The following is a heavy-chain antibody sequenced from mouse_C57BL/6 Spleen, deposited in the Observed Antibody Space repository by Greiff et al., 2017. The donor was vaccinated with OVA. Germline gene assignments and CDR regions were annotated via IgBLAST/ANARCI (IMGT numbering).Heavy chain of an antibody. D-gene: IGHD4-1*01. V-gene: IGHV1-80*01. CDR2: IYPGDGDT. J-gene: IGHJ2*01. CDR1: GYAFSSYW. Sequence: VKLMESGAELVKPGASVKISCKASGYAFSSYWMNWVKQRPGKGLEWIGQIYPGDGDTNYNGKFKGKATLTADKSSSTAYMQLSSLTSEDSAVYFCARYWDDYFDYWGQGTTLTVSS. CDR3: ARYWDDYFDY.